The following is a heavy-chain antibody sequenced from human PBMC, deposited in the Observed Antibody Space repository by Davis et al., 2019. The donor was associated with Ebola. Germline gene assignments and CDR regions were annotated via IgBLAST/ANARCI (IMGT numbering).Heavy chain of an antibody. D-gene: IGHD6-13*01. Sequence: GESLKISCAASGFTFSSYSMNWVRQAPGKGLEWVSSISSSSSYIYYADSVKGRFTISRDNAKNSLYLQMNSLRAEDTAVYYCARDRRQLVDYWGQGTLVTVSS. CDR2: ISSSSSYI. J-gene: IGHJ4*02. CDR3: ARDRRQLVDY. CDR1: GFTFSSYS. V-gene: IGHV3-21*01.